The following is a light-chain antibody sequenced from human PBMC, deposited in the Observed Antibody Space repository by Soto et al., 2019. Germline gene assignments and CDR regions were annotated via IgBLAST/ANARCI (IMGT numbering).Light chain of an antibody. CDR3: TSYTSSVTYV. V-gene: IGLV2-14*01. CDR1: SSDVGAYNS. J-gene: IGLJ1*01. Sequence: QSALTQPASVSGSPGQSITIFCTGTSSDVGAYNSVSWYQQHPGKVPKLIIYDVSTRPSGVSYRFSGSKSGNTASLTISGLQAEDEADYYCTSYTSSVTYVFGGGTKVTVL. CDR2: DVS.